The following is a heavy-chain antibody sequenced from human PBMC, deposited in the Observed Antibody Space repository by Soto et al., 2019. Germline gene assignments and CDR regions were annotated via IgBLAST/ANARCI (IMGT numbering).Heavy chain of an antibody. J-gene: IGHJ4*02. CDR2: ISEFNGDT. CDR3: TREAGWQRMVPYD. D-gene: IGHD6-25*01. Sequence: VQLVQSGSEVKKPGASVNVSCKAFGYTFTSYGFSWVRQVPGQGLEWLGWISEFNGDTQYAQTMKGRLTVTTDTSTTTVHVELRSLTPADTAVYYCTREAGWQRMVPYDWGQGTLVSVS. CDR1: GYTFTSYG. V-gene: IGHV1-18*04.